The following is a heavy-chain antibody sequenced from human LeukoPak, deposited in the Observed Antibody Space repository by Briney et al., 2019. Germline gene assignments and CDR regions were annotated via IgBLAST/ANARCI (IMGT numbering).Heavy chain of an antibody. CDR2: IVVGSGNT. Sequence: SVKVSCKASGSTFTSSAMQWVRQARGQRLEWIGWIVVGSGNTNYAQKFQERVTITRDMSTSTAYMELSSLRSEDTAVYYCAADPGGWVVGATSDFDYWGQGTLVTVSS. V-gene: IGHV1-58*02. CDR3: AADPGGWVVGATSDFDY. J-gene: IGHJ4*02. D-gene: IGHD1-26*01. CDR1: GSTFTSSA.